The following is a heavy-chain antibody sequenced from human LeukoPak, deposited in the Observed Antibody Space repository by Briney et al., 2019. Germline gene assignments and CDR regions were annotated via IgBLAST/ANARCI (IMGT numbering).Heavy chain of an antibody. D-gene: IGHD2-15*01. CDR1: GLTVSSNC. Sequence: PGGSLRLSCAASGLTVSSNCMSWVRQAPGKGLEWVSFIYSGGNTYYADSVKGRFTISRDNAKNSLYLQMNSLRAEDTAVYYCAREPRVYCSGGSCSSGYWGQGTLVTVSS. J-gene: IGHJ4*02. CDR2: IYSGGNT. V-gene: IGHV3-53*01. CDR3: AREPRVYCSGGSCSSGY.